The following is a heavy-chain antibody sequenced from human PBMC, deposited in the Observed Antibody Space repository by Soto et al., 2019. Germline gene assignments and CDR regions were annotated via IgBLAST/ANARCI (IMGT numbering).Heavy chain of an antibody. Sequence: SETLSLTCSVSAGSLSNYYWTWIRQSPGMGLEWIGEIYHTGSTKYNPSLKSRVAISVDMSKNQFSLTLSSVTPADTAVYYCARGGRGSGLYFLYYFDLWGQGTAGTAPQ. J-gene: IGHJ4*03. CDR1: AGSLSNYY. CDR2: IYHTGST. D-gene: IGHD6-19*01. CDR3: ARGGRGSGLYFLYYFDL. V-gene: IGHV4-59*01.